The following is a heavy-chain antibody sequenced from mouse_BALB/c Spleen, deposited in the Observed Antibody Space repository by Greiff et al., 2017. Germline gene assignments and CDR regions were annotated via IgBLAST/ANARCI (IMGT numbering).Heavy chain of an antibody. CDR3: ARHVIRGDYFDY. V-gene: IGHV5-12-1*01. CDR1: GFAFSSYD. J-gene: IGHJ2*01. Sequence: EVHLVESGGGLVKPGGSLKLSCAASGFAFSSYDMSWVRQTPEKRLEWVAYISSGGGSTYYPDTVKGRFTISRDNAKNTLYLQMSSLKSEDTAMYYCARHVIRGDYFDYWGQGTTLTVSS. D-gene: IGHD2-4*01. CDR2: ISSGGGST.